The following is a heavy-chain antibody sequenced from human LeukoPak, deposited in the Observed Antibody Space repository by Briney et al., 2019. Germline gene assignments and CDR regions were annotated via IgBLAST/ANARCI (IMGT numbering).Heavy chain of an antibody. J-gene: IGHJ4*02. V-gene: IGHV3-23*01. CDR2: ISGSGGST. CDR3: AKVGIAVAGKVLYYFDY. D-gene: IGHD6-19*01. Sequence: GGSLRLSCAASGFTFSSYAMSWVRQAPGKGLEWVSAISGSGGSTYYADSVKGRFTISRDNSKNTLYLQMSSLRAEDTAVYYCAKVGIAVAGKVLYYFDYWGQGTLVTVSS. CDR1: GFTFSSYA.